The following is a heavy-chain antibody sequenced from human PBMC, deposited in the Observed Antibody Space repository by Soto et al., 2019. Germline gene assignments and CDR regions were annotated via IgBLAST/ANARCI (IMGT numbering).Heavy chain of an antibody. D-gene: IGHD2-8*01. CDR2: ISYSGNT. J-gene: IGHJ4*02. CDR3: ARAPMVLSRSYFDS. Sequence: SETLSLTCTVSVGSSSDFCWSGIRQPPGKGLEWIGYISYSGNTNYNPSLKSRVSISVDTSKNQLSLNLTSVTAADTAVYYCARAPMVLSRSYFDSWGQGTPVTVSS. CDR1: VGSSSDFC. V-gene: IGHV4-59*01.